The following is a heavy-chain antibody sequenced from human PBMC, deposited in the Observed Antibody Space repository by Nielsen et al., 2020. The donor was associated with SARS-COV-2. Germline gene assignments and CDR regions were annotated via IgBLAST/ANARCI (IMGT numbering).Heavy chain of an antibody. Sequence: GGSLRLSCAASGFTFSSYDMHWVRQATGKGLEWVSAIGTAGDTYYPGSVKGRFTISRENAKNSLYLQMNSLRAEDTAVYYCAREVFWDGMDVWGQGTTVTVSS. CDR3: AREVFWDGMDV. D-gene: IGHD3-3*01. CDR2: IGTAGDT. V-gene: IGHV3-13*04. J-gene: IGHJ6*02. CDR1: GFTFSSYD.